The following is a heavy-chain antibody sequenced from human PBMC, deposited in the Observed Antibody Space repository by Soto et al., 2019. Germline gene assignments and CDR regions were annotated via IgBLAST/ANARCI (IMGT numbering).Heavy chain of an antibody. V-gene: IGHV3-74*01. J-gene: IGHJ5*02. CDR2: IDGDGTSI. CDR1: GFSFSRHW. Sequence: GGSLRLSCAASGFSFSRHWMHWVRQAPGKGPVWVSRIDGDGTSIDYADSVKGRFTISRDNAKNTLYLQMSSLRAEDTAVYYCAREIIEVMGAIRWFDPWGQGTLVTASS. CDR3: AREIIEVMGAIRWFDP. D-gene: IGHD2-8*01.